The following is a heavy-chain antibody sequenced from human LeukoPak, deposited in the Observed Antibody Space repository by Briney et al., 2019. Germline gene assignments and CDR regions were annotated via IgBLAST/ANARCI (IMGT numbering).Heavy chain of an antibody. Sequence: PGRSLRLSCAASGFTFSSYAMHWVRQAPGKGLEWVAVISYDGSNKYYADSVKGRFTISRDNSKNTLYLQMNSLRAEDTAVYYCATGLWFGKYLDVWGKGTTVTISS. CDR2: ISYDGSNK. CDR1: GFTFSSYA. CDR3: ATGLWFGKYLDV. D-gene: IGHD3-10*01. J-gene: IGHJ6*04. V-gene: IGHV3-30*04.